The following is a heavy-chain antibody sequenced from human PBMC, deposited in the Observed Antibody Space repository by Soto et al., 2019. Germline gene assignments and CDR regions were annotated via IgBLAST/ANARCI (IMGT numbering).Heavy chain of an antibody. CDR2: ISAYNGNT. J-gene: IGHJ4*02. Sequence: GESLKISCKGSGYSLTSYGISWVRQAPGQGLEWMGWISAYNGNTNYAQKLQGRVTMTTDTSTSTAYMELRSLRSDDTAVYYCARDIAVAGPFDYWGQGTLVTVSS. D-gene: IGHD6-19*01. CDR3: ARDIAVAGPFDY. CDR1: GYSLTSYG. V-gene: IGHV1-18*01.